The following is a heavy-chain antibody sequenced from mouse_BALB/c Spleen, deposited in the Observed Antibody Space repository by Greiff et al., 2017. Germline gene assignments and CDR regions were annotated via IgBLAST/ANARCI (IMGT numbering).Heavy chain of an antibody. CDR1: GFTFSSYG. D-gene: IGHD3-1*01. CDR2: ISSGGSYT. CDR3: ARYSSGYAMDY. Sequence: EVQGVESGGDLVKPGGSLKLSCAASGFTFSSYGMSWVRQTPDKRLEWVATISSGGSYTYYPDSVKGRFTISRDNAKNTLYLQMSSLKSEDTAMYYCARYSSGYAMDYWGQGTSVTVSS. V-gene: IGHV5-6*01. J-gene: IGHJ4*01.